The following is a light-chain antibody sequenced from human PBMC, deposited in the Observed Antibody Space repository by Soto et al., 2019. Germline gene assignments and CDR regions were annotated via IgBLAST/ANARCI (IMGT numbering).Light chain of an antibody. CDR3: QHYGASRWT. Sequence: EIVMTQSPATLSVSPGERATLSCRASQNVRSNLAWYQQKPGQAPRLLIYGASSRATGIPDRFSGSGSGTDFTLTISRLEPEDFGMYYCQHYGASRWTFGQGTKVDIK. CDR1: QNVRSN. J-gene: IGKJ1*01. CDR2: GAS. V-gene: IGKV3-20*01.